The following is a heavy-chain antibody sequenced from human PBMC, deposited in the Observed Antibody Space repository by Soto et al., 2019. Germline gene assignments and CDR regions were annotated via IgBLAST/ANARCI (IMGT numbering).Heavy chain of an antibody. Sequence: SETLSLTCTVSGCSIRSGDYYWSWIRQPPGKGLEWIGYIYYSGSTYYNPSLKSRVTISVDTSKNQFSLKLSSVTAADTAVYYCASYTYYYDNRGRLNNWFDPWGQGTLVTVSS. CDR1: GCSIRSGDYY. D-gene: IGHD3-22*01. J-gene: IGHJ5*02. CDR2: IYYSGST. V-gene: IGHV4-30-4*01. CDR3: ASYTYYYDNRGRLNNWFDP.